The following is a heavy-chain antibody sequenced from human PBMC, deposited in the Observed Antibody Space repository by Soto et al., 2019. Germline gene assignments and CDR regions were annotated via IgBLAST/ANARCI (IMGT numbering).Heavy chain of an antibody. CDR3: ARGYDYVWGSYRSDAFDI. CDR2: INAGNGNT. D-gene: IGHD3-16*02. Sequence: GASVKVSCKASGYTFTSYAMHWVRQAPGQRLEWMGWINAGNGNTKYSQKFQGRVTITRDTSASTAYMELSSLRSEDTAVYYCARGYDYVWGSYRSDAFDIWGQGTMVTVS. J-gene: IGHJ3*02. V-gene: IGHV1-3*01. CDR1: GYTFTSYA.